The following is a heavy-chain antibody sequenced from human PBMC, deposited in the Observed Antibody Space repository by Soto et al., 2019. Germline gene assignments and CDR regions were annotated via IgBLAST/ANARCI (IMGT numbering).Heavy chain of an antibody. J-gene: IGHJ4*02. CDR3: AKSEYSSSPLFDY. CDR2: ISSSSSYI. V-gene: IGHV3-21*01. Sequence: GGSLRLSCAASGFTFSSYSMNWVRQAPGKGLEWVSSISSSSSYIYYADSVKGRFTISRDNAKNSLYLQMNSLRAEDTAVYYCAKSEYSSSPLFDYWGQGTLVTVSS. D-gene: IGHD6-6*01. CDR1: GFTFSSYS.